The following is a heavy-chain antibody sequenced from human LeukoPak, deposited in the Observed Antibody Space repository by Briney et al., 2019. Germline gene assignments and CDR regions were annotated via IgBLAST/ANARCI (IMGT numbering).Heavy chain of an antibody. V-gene: IGHV3-74*01. D-gene: IGHD4-17*01. CDR3: ARDEPTVTTGPPVGS. CDR1: GFTFETYW. Sequence: GGSLRLSCAASGFTFETYWMHWVRQAPGKGLVWVSCINGYGTTTNYADSVKGRFTISRDNAKNTLYLQMNSLRVEDTAVYYCARDEPTVTTGPPVGSWGQGTLVTVSS. CDR2: INGYGTTT. J-gene: IGHJ4*02.